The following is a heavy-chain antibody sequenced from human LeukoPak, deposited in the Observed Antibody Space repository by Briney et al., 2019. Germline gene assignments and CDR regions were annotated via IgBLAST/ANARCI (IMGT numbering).Heavy chain of an antibody. D-gene: IGHD3-9*01. CDR2: IYYSGST. Sequence: SQTLSLTCTVSGGSISSGGYYWSWIRQHPGKGLEWIGYIYYSGSTYYNPSLKSRVTISVDTSKNQFSLKLSSVTAADTAVYYCARDGVGLTGYFSGGMVVWGQGTTVTVSS. CDR1: GGSISSGGYY. CDR3: ARDGVGLTGYFSGGMVV. V-gene: IGHV4-31*03. J-gene: IGHJ6*02.